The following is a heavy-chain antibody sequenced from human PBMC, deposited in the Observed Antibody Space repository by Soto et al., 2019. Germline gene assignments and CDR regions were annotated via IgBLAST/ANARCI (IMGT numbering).Heavy chain of an antibody. CDR1: GFTFSPYT. D-gene: IGHD3-10*01. V-gene: IGHV3-21*01. CDR3: ARDILSGGAYPDS. Sequence: GGTLRPSCAASGFTFSPYTMNWVRQAPGKGLEWISSISSGSSYIYYAGSVKGRFTISRDNAKNSLFLQMNSLRSDDTAVYYCARDILSGGAYPDSWGQGTKVTVSS. CDR2: ISSGSSYI. J-gene: IGHJ5*01.